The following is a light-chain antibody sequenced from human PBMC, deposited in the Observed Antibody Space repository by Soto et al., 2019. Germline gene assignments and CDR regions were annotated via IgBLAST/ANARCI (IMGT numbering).Light chain of an antibody. Sequence: QSALTQPASVSGSPGQSITISCTGTNSDVGGYNYVSWYQQRPGIAPKLMIYDVSSRPSGVSNRFSGSKSGNTASLTISGLRAEDEAAYYCSSYTSGSTYVVFGGWTKVTVL. CDR2: DVS. CDR3: SSYTSGSTYVV. V-gene: IGLV2-14*01. CDR1: NSDVGGYNY. J-gene: IGLJ2*01.